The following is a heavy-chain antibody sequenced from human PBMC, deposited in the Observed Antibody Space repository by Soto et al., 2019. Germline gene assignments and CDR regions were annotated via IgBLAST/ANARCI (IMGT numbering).Heavy chain of an antibody. Sequence: KPSETLSLTCVVSDYSISSGYYWGWIRQPPGKGLEWIGTIYHSGRTYINPSLKSRVTISVDTSKNQFSLRLSAVTAADTAIFYCTRARVQQWLNGGSNFDFWGPGTLVTVSS. V-gene: IGHV4-38-2*01. J-gene: IGHJ4*02. D-gene: IGHD5-18*01. CDR3: TRARVQQWLNGGSNFDF. CDR2: IYHSGRT. CDR1: DYSISSGYY.